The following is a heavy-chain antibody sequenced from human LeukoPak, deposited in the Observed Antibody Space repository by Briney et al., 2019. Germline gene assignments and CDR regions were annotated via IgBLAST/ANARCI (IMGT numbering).Heavy chain of an antibody. CDR3: AELGITMIGGV. CDR2: ISSSGSTI. Sequence: GGSLRLSCAASGFTFSTYTMNWVRQAPGKGLEWVSYISSSGSTIYYADSVRGRFTISRDNAKNSLYLQMNSLRAEDTAVYYCAELGITMIGGVWGKGTTVTISS. V-gene: IGHV3-48*04. CDR1: GFTFSTYT. J-gene: IGHJ6*04. D-gene: IGHD3-10*02.